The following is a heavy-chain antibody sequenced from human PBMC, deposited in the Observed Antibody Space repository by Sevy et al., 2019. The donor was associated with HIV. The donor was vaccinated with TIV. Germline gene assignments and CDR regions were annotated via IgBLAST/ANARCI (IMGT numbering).Heavy chain of an antibody. CDR1: GFSFSAYW. J-gene: IGHJ4*02. CDR3: AQETFGRFDS. V-gene: IGHV3-7*01. D-gene: IGHD1-26*01. Sequence: GGSLRLSCAASGFSFSAYWMNWVRQAPWKGLEWVANIKPDGSDKHYVDSAEGRFTISRDNAKNSLYLQMNSLRVEDTAMYYCAQETFGRFDSWGQGTLVTVSS. CDR2: IKPDGSDK.